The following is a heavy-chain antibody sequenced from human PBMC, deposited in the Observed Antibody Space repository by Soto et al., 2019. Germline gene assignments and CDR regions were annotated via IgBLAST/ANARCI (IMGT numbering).Heavy chain of an antibody. J-gene: IGHJ4*02. Sequence: EVQLLESGGGLVQPGGSLRLYCAASGFTFSSYAMSWVRQAPGKGLEWVSAISGSGGSTYYADSVKGRFTISRDNSKNTLYLQMNSLRAEDTAVYYCAKQGADYSDYVGHFDYWGQGTLVTVSS. CDR3: AKQGADYSDYVGHFDY. D-gene: IGHD4-17*01. CDR1: GFTFSSYA. CDR2: ISGSGGST. V-gene: IGHV3-23*01.